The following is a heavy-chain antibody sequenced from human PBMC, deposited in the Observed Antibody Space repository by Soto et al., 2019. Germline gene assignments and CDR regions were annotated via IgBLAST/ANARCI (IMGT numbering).Heavy chain of an antibody. Sequence: EVQLVESGGGLIQPGGSLRLSCAASGFTVSSNYMSWVRQAPGKGLEWVSVIYSGGSTYYADSVKGRFTISRDNSKNTLYLQMNSLRAEDTAVYYCARYAPDGYNPFLDVRGQGTTVTVSS. J-gene: IGHJ6*02. V-gene: IGHV3-53*01. CDR3: ARYAPDGYNPFLDV. CDR1: GFTVSSNY. D-gene: IGHD5-12*01. CDR2: IYSGGST.